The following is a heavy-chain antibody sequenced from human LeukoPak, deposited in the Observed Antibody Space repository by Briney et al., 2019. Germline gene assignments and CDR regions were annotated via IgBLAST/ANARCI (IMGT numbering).Heavy chain of an antibody. CDR1: GFTFGSYA. CDR3: ARNNGMDV. J-gene: IGHJ6*02. CDR2: IGRAGADI. Sequence: PGGSLRLSCAASGFTFGSYAMTWVRQAPGKGLEWVSVIGRAGADIQYADSVKGRFTISRDNSENTLYLQMNGLRAEDTALYHCARNNGMDVWGQGTTVIVSS. V-gene: IGHV3-23*01.